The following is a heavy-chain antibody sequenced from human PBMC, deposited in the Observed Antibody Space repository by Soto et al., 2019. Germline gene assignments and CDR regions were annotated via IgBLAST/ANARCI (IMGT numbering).Heavy chain of an antibody. D-gene: IGHD2-15*01. V-gene: IGHV3-23*01. CDR2: ISGSGGSI. CDR1: GFSFSNYA. CDR3: AKDKWFCSGGNCHYYGLDV. J-gene: IGHJ6*02. Sequence: PGGSLRLSCAASGFSFSNYAMSWVRQPPGKGLEWVSGISGSGGSIDYADSVKGRFTISRDNSKNTLYLQMNSLRVEDTAEYYCAKDKWFCSGGNCHYYGLDVWGQGTTVTAP.